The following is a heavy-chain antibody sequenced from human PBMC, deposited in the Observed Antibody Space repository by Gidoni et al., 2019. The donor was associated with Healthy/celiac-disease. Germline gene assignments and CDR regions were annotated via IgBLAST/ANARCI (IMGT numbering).Heavy chain of an antibody. J-gene: IGHJ6*02. V-gene: IGHV1-18*01. CDR3: ARGADANYDILTGWKGGYYYYGMDV. D-gene: IGHD3-9*01. CDR1: GYTFTSYG. Sequence: QVQLVQSGAEVKKPGASVKVSCKASGYTFTSYGISWVRQAPGQGLEWLGWISAYNGNTNYAQKLQGRVTMTTDTSTSTAYMELRSLRSDDTAVYYCARGADANYDILTGWKGGYYYYGMDVWGQGTTVTVSS. CDR2: ISAYNGNT.